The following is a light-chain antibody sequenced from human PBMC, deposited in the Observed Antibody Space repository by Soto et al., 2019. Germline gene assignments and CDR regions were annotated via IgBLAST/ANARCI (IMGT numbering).Light chain of an antibody. CDR2: GAS. Sequence: DIQMTQSPSSLSASIGDRVTITCRASQSISGYLNWYQQKPGKAPKLLISGASTLQTGVPSRFSGSGSGTDFTLTISSLQPEDFATYYCQHLNNYPLSFGGGTKVDIK. J-gene: IGKJ4*01. CDR3: QHLNNYPLS. CDR1: QSISGY. V-gene: IGKV1-9*01.